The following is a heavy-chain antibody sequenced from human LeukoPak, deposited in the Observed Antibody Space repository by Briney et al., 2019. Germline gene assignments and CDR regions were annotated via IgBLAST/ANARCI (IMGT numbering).Heavy chain of an antibody. J-gene: IGHJ3*01. D-gene: IGHD4-11*01. V-gene: IGHV1-18*01. CDR1: GYTFTSYG. Sequence: ASVKVSCKTSGYTFTSYGVSWVRQAPGQGLEWMGWISGYYGNTNYAQKYRGRVTMTRDTSTSTVYMELSSLRSEDSAVYYCARWTTTYLDYWGQGTMVTVSS. CDR3: ARWTTTYLDY. CDR2: ISGYYGNT.